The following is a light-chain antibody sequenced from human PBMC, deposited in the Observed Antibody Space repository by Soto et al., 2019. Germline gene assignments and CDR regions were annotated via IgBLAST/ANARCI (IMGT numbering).Light chain of an antibody. CDR3: VQALQTGFT. V-gene: IGKV2-28*01. Sequence: DIVMTQSPLSLPVTPGEPASISCRSSQSLLHSNGYNYLDWYLQKPGQSPQLLIYLGSNRASGVPDRFSGSGSGTDFTLKISRVEAEDVGVYNCVQALQTGFTFGPGTKVDIK. J-gene: IGKJ3*01. CDR1: QSLLHSNGYNY. CDR2: LGS.